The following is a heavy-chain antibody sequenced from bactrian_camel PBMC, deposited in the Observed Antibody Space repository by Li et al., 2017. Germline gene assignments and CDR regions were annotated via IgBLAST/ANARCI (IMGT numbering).Heavy chain of an antibody. V-gene: IGHV3S53*01. Sequence: VQLVESGGVLVQPGGSLSLSCAGSGFTHSVCTMGWYRQTPGKERVVVSTILSDGTTSYADSVKGRFTISRDNAQNTLYLQLNSLKTEDTAMYYCAPGQRPSTVRSQGTQVTVS. CDR1: GFTHSVCT. CDR2: ILSDGTT. J-gene: IGHJ4*01. D-gene: IGHD3*01.